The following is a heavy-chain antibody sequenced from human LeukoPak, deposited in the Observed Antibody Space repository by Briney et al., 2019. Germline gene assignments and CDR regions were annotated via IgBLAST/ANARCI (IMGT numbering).Heavy chain of an antibody. CDR2: IYYSGST. V-gene: IGHV4-31*03. J-gene: IGHJ3*02. CDR3: AREGGNYDILTGSKAFDI. D-gene: IGHD3-9*01. CDR1: GGSISSGGYY. Sequence: SETLSLTCTVSGGSISSGGYYWSWIRQHPGKGLEWIGYIYYSGSTYHNPSLKSRVTISVDTSKNQFSLKLSSVTAADTAVYYCAREGGNYDILTGSKAFDIWGQGTMVTVSS.